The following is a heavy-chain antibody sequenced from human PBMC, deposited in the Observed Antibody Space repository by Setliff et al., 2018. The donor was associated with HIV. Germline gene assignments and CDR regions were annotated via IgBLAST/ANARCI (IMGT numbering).Heavy chain of an antibody. D-gene: IGHD6-19*01. CDR2: IYTSGST. Sequence: PSETLSLTCTVSGDSVSNGRYYWSWIRQPAGKGLEWIGHIYTSGSTDYNPSLKSRVTISVDTSKNQFSLKMSSVTAADTAVYYCARSGSGWFLSYWGQGTLVTVSS. J-gene: IGHJ4*02. CDR1: GDSVSNGRYY. V-gene: IGHV4-61*09. CDR3: ARSGSGWFLSY.